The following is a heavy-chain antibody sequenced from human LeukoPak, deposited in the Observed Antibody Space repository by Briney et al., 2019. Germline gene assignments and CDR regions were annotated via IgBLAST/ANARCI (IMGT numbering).Heavy chain of an antibody. V-gene: IGHV1-18*01. J-gene: IGHJ5*02. CDR3: ARDIGWELPQGNWFDP. Sequence: ASVKVSCKASGFTFTSNGFTWVRQAPGQGLEWLGWISAYNGNTNYAQNLQGRVTMTTDTSTSTVYMELRSLRSDDTAVYYCARDIGWELPQGNWFDPWGQGTLVTVSS. CDR1: GFTFTSNG. D-gene: IGHD1-26*01. CDR2: ISAYNGNT.